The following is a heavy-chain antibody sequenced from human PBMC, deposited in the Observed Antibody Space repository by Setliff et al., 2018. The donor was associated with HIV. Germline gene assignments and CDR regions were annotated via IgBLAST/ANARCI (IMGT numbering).Heavy chain of an antibody. J-gene: IGHJ1*01. CDR2: IGAAAYPT. CDR3: AQAQTSVSGSYYQYLQH. CDR1: GFTFSNYA. D-gene: IGHD3-10*01. Sequence: GGSLRLSCAASGFTFSNYAMGWVRQGPGKGLEWVSTIGAAAYPTHYAESVKGRFTISKDNSQNALYLRMNSLRAEDTAVYYCAQAQTSVSGSYYQYLQHWGQGTLVTVSS. V-gene: IGHV3-23*01.